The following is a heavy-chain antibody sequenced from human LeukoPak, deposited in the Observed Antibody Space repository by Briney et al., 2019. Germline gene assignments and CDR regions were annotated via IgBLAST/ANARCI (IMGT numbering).Heavy chain of an antibody. Sequence: GGSRRLSCTVSGLTFSAYSLIWVRRAPQKGLEWVSVISAREGATYYADSVRGRFTISRDNSRNTVYLQMNSLRAEDTAVYYCANYDYVWGSHSHFEYWGQGTMVTVSS. J-gene: IGHJ4*02. D-gene: IGHD3-16*01. CDR2: ISAREGAT. CDR3: ANYDYVWGSHSHFEY. CDR1: GLTFSAYS. V-gene: IGHV3-23*01.